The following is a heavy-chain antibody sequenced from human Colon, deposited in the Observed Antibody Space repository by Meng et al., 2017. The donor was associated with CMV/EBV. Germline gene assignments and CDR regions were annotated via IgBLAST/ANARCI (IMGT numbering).Heavy chain of an antibody. D-gene: IGHD3-3*02. CDR2: ISSSSSTI. CDR1: GFTFNTFG. V-gene: IGHV3-48*04. J-gene: IGHJ4*02. CDR3: AILAKPSFGY. Sequence: GGSLRLSCSASGFTFNTFGMHWVRQAPGKGLEWVSYISSSSSTIYYADSVKGRFTISRDNAKNSLYLQMNSLRAEDTAVYYCAILAKPSFGYWGQGTLVTVSS.